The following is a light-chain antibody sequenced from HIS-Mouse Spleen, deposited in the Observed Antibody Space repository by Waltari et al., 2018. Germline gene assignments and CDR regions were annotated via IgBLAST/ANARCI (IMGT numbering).Light chain of an antibody. CDR3: YSTDSSGNHRV. CDR2: EES. Sequence: SYELTRPPSVSVSPGQTARITCSGDALPKKYAYWYQQKSGQAPVLVIYEESKRPPGIPERFSGASSGTMATLTRSGAKVEEKADYYCYSTDSSGNHRVFGGGTKLTVL. V-gene: IGLV3-10*01. CDR1: ALPKKY. J-gene: IGLJ2*01.